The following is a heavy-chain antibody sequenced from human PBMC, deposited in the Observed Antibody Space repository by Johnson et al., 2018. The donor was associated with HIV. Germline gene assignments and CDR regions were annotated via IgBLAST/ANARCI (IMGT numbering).Heavy chain of an antibody. V-gene: IGHV3-15*01. Sequence: VQLVESGGGVVQPGRSLRLSCAASGFTFSNAWMSWVRQAPGKGLEWVGRIKSKTDGGTTDYAAPVKGRFTISRDDSKNTLYLQMNSLKTEDTALYYCNTDRVDGGGSYYNAFDIWGQGTMVTVSS. CDR2: IKSKTDGGTT. CDR3: NTDRVDGGGSYYNAFDI. CDR1: GFTFSNAW. D-gene: IGHD1-26*01. J-gene: IGHJ3*02.